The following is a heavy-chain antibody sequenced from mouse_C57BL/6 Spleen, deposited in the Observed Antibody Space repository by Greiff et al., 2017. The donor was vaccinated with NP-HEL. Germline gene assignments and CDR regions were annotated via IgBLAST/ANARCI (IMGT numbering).Heavy chain of an antibody. D-gene: IGHD2-2*01. CDR1: GFTFSDYG. J-gene: IGHJ3*01. V-gene: IGHV5-17*01. CDR2: ISSGSSTI. Sequence: EVKLEESGGGLVKPGGSLKLSCAASGFTFSDYGMHWVRQAPEKGLEWVAYISSGSSTIYYADTVKGRFTISRDNAKNTLFLQMTSLRSEDTAMYYCARREGYDRAWFAYWGQGTLVTVSA. CDR3: ARREGYDRAWFAY.